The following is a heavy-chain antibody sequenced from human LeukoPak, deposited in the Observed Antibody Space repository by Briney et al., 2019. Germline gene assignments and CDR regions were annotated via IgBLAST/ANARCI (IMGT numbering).Heavy chain of an antibody. J-gene: IGHJ5*02. Sequence: ASVKVSCKASGYTFTSYDVNWVRQAPGQGLEWMGWMNPNSGNTGYAQKFQGRVTMTRNTSISTAYMELSSLRSEDTAVYYCARGSSMVRGVPSWGQGTLVTVSS. CDR3: ARGSSMVRGVPS. CDR2: MNPNSGNT. CDR1: GYTFTSYD. D-gene: IGHD3-10*01. V-gene: IGHV1-8*01.